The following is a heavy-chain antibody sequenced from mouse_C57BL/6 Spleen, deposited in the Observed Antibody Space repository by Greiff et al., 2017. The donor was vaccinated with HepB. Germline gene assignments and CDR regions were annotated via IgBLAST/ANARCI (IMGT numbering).Heavy chain of an antibody. CDR1: GYAFSSSW. CDR2: IYPGDGDT. D-gene: IGHD2-4*01. J-gene: IGHJ3*01. CDR3: ARDDYDVWFAY. V-gene: IGHV1-82*01. Sequence: VKLQQSGPELVKPGASVKISCKASGYAFSSSWMNWVKQRPGKGLEWIGRIYPGDGDTNYNGKFKGKATLTADKSSSTAYMQLSSLTSEDSAVYFCARDDYDVWFAYWGQGTLVTVSA.